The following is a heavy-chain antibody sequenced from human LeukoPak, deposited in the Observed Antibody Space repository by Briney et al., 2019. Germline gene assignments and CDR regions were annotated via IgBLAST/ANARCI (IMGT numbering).Heavy chain of an antibody. J-gene: IGHJ4*02. V-gene: IGHV3-21*01. CDR1: GFTFSSYA. CDR2: ITSSSDM. CDR3: ARVQGGGFRTADY. Sequence: PGGSLRLSCAASGFTFSSYAMSWVRQAPGKGLEWVSSITSSSDMYYADSVKGRFTISRDNSKNTLFLQMNSLRGEDTAMYYCARVQGGGFRTADYWGQGTLVTVSS. D-gene: IGHD3-10*01.